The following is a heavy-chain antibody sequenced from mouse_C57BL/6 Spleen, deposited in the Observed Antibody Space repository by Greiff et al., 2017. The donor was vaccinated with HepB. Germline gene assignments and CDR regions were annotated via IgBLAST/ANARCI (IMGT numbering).Heavy chain of an antibody. V-gene: IGHV1-26*01. CDR2: INPNNGGT. CDR3: ARGLPDV. Sequence: EVQLQQSGPELVKPGASVKISCKASGYTFTDYYMNWVKQSHGKSLEWIGDINPNNGGTSYNQKFKGKATLTVDKSSSTAYMELRSLTSEDSAVYYCARGLPDVWGTGTTVTVSS. CDR1: GYTFTDYY. J-gene: IGHJ1*03. D-gene: IGHD5-5*01.